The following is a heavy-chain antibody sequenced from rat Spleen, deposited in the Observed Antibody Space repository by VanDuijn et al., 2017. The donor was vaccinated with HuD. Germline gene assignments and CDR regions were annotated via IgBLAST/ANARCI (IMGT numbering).Heavy chain of an antibody. V-gene: IGHV5-17*01. CDR3: ARRHYGYTDYFDY. J-gene: IGHJ2*01. D-gene: IGHD1-9*01. CDR2: IIYDGSST. Sequence: EVQLVESGGGLVQPGNSLKLSCAASGFTFSDYAMAWVRQSPKKGLEWVATIIYDGSSTYYRDSVKGRFTISRDNAKSTLYLQMDSLRSEDTATYYCARRHYGYTDYFDYWGQGVMVTVSS. CDR1: GFTFSDYA.